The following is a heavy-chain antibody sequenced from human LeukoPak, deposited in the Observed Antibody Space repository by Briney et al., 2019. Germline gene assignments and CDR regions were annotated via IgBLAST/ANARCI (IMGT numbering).Heavy chain of an antibody. D-gene: IGHD3-3*01. CDR3: AKDFWPEMGPFDY. J-gene: IGHJ4*02. Sequence: PSETLSLTCTVSGGSISSYYWSWIRRPPGKGLEWIGYIYYSGSTNYNPSLKSRVTISVDTSKNQFSLKLSSVTAADTAVYYCAKDFWPEMGPFDYWGQGTLVTVSS. V-gene: IGHV4-59*01. CDR1: GGSISSYY. CDR2: IYYSGST.